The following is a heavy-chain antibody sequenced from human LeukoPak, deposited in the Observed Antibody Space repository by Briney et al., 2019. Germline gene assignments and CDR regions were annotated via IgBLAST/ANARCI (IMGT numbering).Heavy chain of an antibody. CDR1: GFTFSSYS. CDR3: AKVVDSSGHYGMDV. J-gene: IGHJ6*02. Sequence: PGGSLRLSCASSGFTFSSYSMNWVRQAPGKGLEWVSSISSSSSYIYYADSVKGRFTISRDNAKNSLYLQMNSLRAEDTALYYCAKVVDSSGHYGMDVWGQGTTVTVSS. D-gene: IGHD3-22*01. V-gene: IGHV3-21*04. CDR2: ISSSSSYI.